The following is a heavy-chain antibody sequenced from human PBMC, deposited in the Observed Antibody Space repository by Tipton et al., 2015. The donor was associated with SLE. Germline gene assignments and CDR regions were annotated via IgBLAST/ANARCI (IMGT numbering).Heavy chain of an antibody. J-gene: IGHJ6*02. CDR1: GGSISSYY. CDR3: ARDLASNHPLYYYGMDV. Sequence: TLSLTCTVSGGSISSYYWSWIRQPAGKGLEWIGRIYTSGSTNYNPSVKSRVTMSVDTSKNQFSLKLSSVTAADTAVYYCARDLASNHPLYYYGMDVWGQGTTVTVSS. D-gene: IGHD4-11*01. CDR2: IYTSGST. V-gene: IGHV4-4*07.